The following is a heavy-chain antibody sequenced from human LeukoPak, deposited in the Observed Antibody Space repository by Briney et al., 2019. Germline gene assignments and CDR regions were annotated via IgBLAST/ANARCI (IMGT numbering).Heavy chain of an antibody. Sequence: PGRSLRLSCAASGFSFSEHGMHWVRQAPGKGLEWVAVIWYDASNNYYADSVKGRFTISRDNSKNTLYLQMNSLRAEDTAVYFCARDKGIDDYYYYGLDVWGQGTTVTVSS. J-gene: IGHJ6*02. D-gene: IGHD2-21*01. V-gene: IGHV3-33*01. CDR3: ARDKGIDDYYYYGLDV. CDR1: GFSFSEHG. CDR2: IWYDASNN.